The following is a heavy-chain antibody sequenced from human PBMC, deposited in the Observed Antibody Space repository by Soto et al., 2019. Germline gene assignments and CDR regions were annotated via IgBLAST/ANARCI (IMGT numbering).Heavy chain of an antibody. J-gene: IGHJ5*02. CDR3: ARHAYYDILTGPFDP. Sequence: QLQLQESGPGLVKPSETLSLTCTVSGGSISSSSYYWGWIRQPPGKGLEWIGSIYYSGSTYYNPSLKRRVTISVDTSKNQFSLKLSSVTAADTAVYYCARHAYYDILTGPFDPWGQGTLVTVSS. V-gene: IGHV4-39*01. D-gene: IGHD3-9*01. CDR2: IYYSGST. CDR1: GGSISSSSYY.